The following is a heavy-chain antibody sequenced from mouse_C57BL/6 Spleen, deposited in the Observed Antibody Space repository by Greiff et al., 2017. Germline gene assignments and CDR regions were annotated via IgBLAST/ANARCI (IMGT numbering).Heavy chain of an antibody. CDR3: AREPGPDYFDY. J-gene: IGHJ2*01. CDR2: ISDGGSYT. Sequence: EVQRVESGGGLVKPGGSLKLSCAASGFTFSSYAMSWVRQTPEKRLEWVATISDGGSYTYYPDNVKGRFTISRDNAKNNLYLQMSHLKSEDTAMYYCAREPGPDYFDYWGQGTTLTVSS. V-gene: IGHV5-4*01. CDR1: GFTFSSYA.